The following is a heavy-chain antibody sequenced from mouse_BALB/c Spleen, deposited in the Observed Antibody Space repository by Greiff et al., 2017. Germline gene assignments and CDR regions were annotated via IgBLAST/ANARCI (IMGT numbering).Heavy chain of an antibody. D-gene: IGHD3-2*01. J-gene: IGHJ3*01. CDR2: IWAGGST. Sequence: VQVVESGPGLVAPSQSLSITCTVSGFSLTSYGVHWVRQPPGKGLEWLGVIWAGGSTNYNSALMSRLSISKDNSKSQVFLKMNSLQTDDTAMYYCARDGGKGQLGPFAYWGQGTLVTVSA. CDR1: GFSLTSYG. V-gene: IGHV2-9*02. CDR3: ARDGGKGQLGPFAY.